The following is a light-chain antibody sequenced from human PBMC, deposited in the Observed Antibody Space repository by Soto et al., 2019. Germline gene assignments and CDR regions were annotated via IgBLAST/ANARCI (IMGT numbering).Light chain of an antibody. Sequence: EIVLTQAPGTLSLSPGQRATLSCRASQSVSSSYLAWYQHKCGQAPRLLMFGTGSRATGIPDRFRGTGSGTDFTLIVNKLEPEAFAVYYCQQYSSTPHTSGQGTKVDIK. CDR2: GTG. CDR3: QQYSSTPHT. V-gene: IGKV3-20*01. J-gene: IGKJ2*01. CDR1: QSVSSSY.